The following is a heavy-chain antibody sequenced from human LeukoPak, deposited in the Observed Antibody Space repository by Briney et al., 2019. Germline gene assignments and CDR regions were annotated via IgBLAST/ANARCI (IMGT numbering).Heavy chain of an antibody. D-gene: IGHD3-10*01. CDR1: GGSIRSSSYY. CDR3: ARNNMVRGVTPPNWFDP. V-gene: IGHV4-39*01. CDR2: IYYSGST. J-gene: IGHJ5*02. Sequence: SETLSLTCTVSGGSIRSSSYYWGWIRQPPGKGLEWIGSIYYSGSTYYNPSLKSRVTISVDTSKNQFSLKLSSVTAADTAVYYCARNNMVRGVTPPNWFDPWGQGTLVTVSS.